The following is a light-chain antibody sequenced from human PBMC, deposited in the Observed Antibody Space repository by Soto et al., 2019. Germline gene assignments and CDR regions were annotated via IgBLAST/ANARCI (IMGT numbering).Light chain of an antibody. V-gene: IGKV1-33*01. J-gene: IGKJ2*01. CDR3: QQFDHLPMYT. CDR1: QDISNS. CDR2: AAS. Sequence: DIQMTQSPSSLSASVGDRVTITCQASQDISNSLNWYQQKPGKAPKLLIYAASTLETGVPSRFSGSGSGTDFTFTISSLQPEDIATYYCQQFDHLPMYTFGQGTKLEIK.